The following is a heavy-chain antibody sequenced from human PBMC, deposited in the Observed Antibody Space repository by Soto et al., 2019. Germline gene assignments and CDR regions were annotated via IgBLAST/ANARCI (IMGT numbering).Heavy chain of an antibody. J-gene: IGHJ4*02. Sequence: ASVKVSCKASGYTSSSHAMHWVRQAPGQRLEWMGWINAGNGNTKYSQNFQGRVAITRDTSASTAYMELRSLRSEDTAVYYCARDGARITVFGVVYYFDYWGQGTLVPVSS. CDR2: INAGNGNT. D-gene: IGHD3-3*01. CDR3: ARDGARITVFGVVYYFDY. V-gene: IGHV1-3*01. CDR1: GYTSSSHA.